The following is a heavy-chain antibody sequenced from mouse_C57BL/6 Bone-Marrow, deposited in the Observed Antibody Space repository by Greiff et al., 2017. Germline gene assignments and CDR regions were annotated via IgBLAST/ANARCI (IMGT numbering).Heavy chain of an antibody. D-gene: IGHD1-1*01. J-gene: IGHJ1*03. CDR2: ISGGGGNT. CDR3: SRQVTTVLATKYFDV. Sequence: EVQGVESGGGLVKPGGSLKLSCAASGFTFSSYTMSWVRQTPEKRLQWVAAISGGGGNTYYPDSVKGRFTISRDNAKNILYLQMSRLRSEDTALYYCSRQVTTVLATKYFDVWGTGTTVTVSS. CDR1: GFTFSSYT. V-gene: IGHV5-9*01.